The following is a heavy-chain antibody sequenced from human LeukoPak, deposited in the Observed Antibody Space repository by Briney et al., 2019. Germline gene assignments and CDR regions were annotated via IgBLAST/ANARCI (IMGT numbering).Heavy chain of an antibody. J-gene: IGHJ4*02. CDR3: ANGLLWFGESSYYFDY. V-gene: IGHV3-48*01. Sequence: PGGSLRLSCVASGFTFSSYSMNWVRQAPGKGLEWVSYISSSSSTIYYADSVKGRFTISRDNAKISLYLQMNSLRAEDTAVYYCANGLLWFGESSYYFDYWGQGTLVTVSS. CDR2: ISSSSSTI. D-gene: IGHD3-10*01. CDR1: GFTFSSYS.